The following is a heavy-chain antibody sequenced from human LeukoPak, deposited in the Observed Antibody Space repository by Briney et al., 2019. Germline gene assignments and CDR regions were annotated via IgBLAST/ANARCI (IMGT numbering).Heavy chain of an antibody. D-gene: IGHD2-15*01. CDR3: ARAARCSGGSCRQIYFDY. CDR2: ISTYNGNT. V-gene: IGHV1-18*01. Sequence: ASVKVSSKASGYTFTTYGISWVRQAPGQGLEWMGGISTYNGNTNYTHKLQGRVTMTTDTPTSTAYMELRSLRSDDTAVYYCARAARCSGGSCRQIYFDYWGQGTLVTVSS. J-gene: IGHJ4*02. CDR1: GYTFTTYG.